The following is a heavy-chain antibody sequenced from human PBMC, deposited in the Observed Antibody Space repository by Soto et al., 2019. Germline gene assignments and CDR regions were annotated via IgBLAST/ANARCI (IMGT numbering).Heavy chain of an antibody. J-gene: IGHJ6*02. D-gene: IGHD3-3*01. V-gene: IGHV3-23*01. CDR3: AKGPTIFGVIISYSYYYGMDV. CDR2: ISGSGTTT. Sequence: VQLLESGGGLVQPGGSLRLSCAASGFTVSSSAMSWVRQAPGKGLEWVSAISGSGTTTYYADSVKGRFTISRDNSKNMVYVQMNSLRVEDTALYFCAKGPTIFGVIISYSYYYGMDVWGHGTTVTVSS. CDR1: GFTVSSSA.